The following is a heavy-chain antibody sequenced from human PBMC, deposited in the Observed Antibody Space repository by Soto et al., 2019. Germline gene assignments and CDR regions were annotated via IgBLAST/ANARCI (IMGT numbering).Heavy chain of an antibody. J-gene: IGHJ2*01. Sequence: QVQLQESGPGLVKPSQILSLTCTVSGASISSGDYYWSWIRQSPGKDLEWIGYVDYSGTTYYNPSLKSRVTVSVDRSKHQFSLKLDSVTAADTAVYYCARGYCGGNRCYGWGNFDVGGRGALVTFSS. V-gene: IGHV4-30-4*01. CDR3: ARGYCGGNRCYGWGNFDV. CDR2: VDYSGTT. CDR1: GASISSGDYY. D-gene: IGHD2-21*01.